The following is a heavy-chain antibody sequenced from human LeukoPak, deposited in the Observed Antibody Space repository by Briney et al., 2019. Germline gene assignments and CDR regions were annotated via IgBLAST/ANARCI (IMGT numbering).Heavy chain of an antibody. CDR2: IWYDGSIK. CDR3: ARGRGYVDWLLN. V-gene: IGHV3-33*01. CDR1: GFTFNSYG. D-gene: IGHD3-9*01. J-gene: IGHJ4*02. Sequence: GGSLRLSCAASGFTFNSYGMHWVRQAPGKGLEGVAVIWYDGSIKYYADSVKGRFTISRDNSKNTVYLHMDSLRVEDTAVYYCARGRGYVDWLLNWGQGTLVTVSS.